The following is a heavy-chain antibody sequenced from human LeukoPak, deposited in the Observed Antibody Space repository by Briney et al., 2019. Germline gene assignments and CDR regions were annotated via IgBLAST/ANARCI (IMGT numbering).Heavy chain of an antibody. Sequence: SETLSLTCSVSGYSISSDYYWGWIRQPPGKGLEWIGSIHHSGSTYYNPSLKSRVTISVDTSKNQFSLKLSSVTAADTAVYYCARVPYCSSSGCYLFFDYWGQGTLVTVSS. J-gene: IGHJ4*02. CDR2: IHHSGST. D-gene: IGHD2-2*01. V-gene: IGHV4-38-2*02. CDR3: ARVPYCSSSGCYLFFDY. CDR1: GYSISSDYY.